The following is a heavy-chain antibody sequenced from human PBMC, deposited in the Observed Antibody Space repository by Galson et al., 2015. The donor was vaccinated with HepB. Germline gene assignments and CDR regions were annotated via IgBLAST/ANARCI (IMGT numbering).Heavy chain of an antibody. D-gene: IGHD2-21*01. V-gene: IGHV1-18*01. Sequence: SVKVSCKASGYTFTSYGISWVRQAPGQGLEWMGRISAYNGNTNYAQKLQGRVTMTTDTSTSTAYMELRSLRSDDTAVYYCARHMMGDIVVVSHYFDYWGQGTLVTVSS. J-gene: IGHJ4*02. CDR1: GYTFTSYG. CDR2: ISAYNGNT. CDR3: ARHMMGDIVVVSHYFDY.